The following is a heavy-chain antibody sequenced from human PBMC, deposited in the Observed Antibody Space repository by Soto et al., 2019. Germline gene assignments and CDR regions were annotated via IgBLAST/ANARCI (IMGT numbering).Heavy chain of an antibody. CDR1: GFTFSSYW. CDR2: IKQDGSEK. CDR3: ARDQGVQSEYYYMDV. J-gene: IGHJ6*03. Sequence: GGSLRLSCAASGFTFSSYWMSWVRQAPGKGLEWVANIKQDGSEKYYVDSVKGRFTISRDNAKNSLYLQMNSLRAEDTAVYYYARDQGVQSEYYYMDVWGKGTTVTVSS. D-gene: IGHD3-10*01. V-gene: IGHV3-7*01.